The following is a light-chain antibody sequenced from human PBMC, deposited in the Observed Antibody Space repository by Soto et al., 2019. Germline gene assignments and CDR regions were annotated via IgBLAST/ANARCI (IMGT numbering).Light chain of an antibody. V-gene: IGLV2-8*01. CDR2: EVS. J-gene: IGLJ1*01. CDR3: SSYAGSTYLAV. CDR1: RSDVGSYNY. Sequence: QSALTQPPSAFGSPGQSVTISCTGTRSDVGSYNYVSWYQQHPGKAPKLMIYEVSKRPSGVPDRFSGSKSGNTASLTVSGLQAEDEADYYCSSYAGSTYLAVFGTGTKLTVL.